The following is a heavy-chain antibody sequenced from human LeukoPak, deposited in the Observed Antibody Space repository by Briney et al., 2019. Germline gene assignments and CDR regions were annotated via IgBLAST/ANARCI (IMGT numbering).Heavy chain of an antibody. D-gene: IGHD5-12*01. Sequence: SETLSLTCAVSGYSISSGYYWGWIRQPPGKGLEWIGSIYHSGSIYYNPSLKSRVTISVDTSKNQFSLKLSSVTAADTAMYYCARSTWIKYMDVWGKGTTVTVSS. CDR1: GYSISSGYY. CDR3: ARSTWIKYMDV. CDR2: IYHSGSI. V-gene: IGHV4-38-2*01. J-gene: IGHJ6*03.